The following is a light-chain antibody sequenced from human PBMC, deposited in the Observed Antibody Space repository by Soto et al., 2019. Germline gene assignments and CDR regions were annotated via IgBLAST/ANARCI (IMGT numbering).Light chain of an antibody. CDR3: QQRSTSLIT. V-gene: IGKV3-11*01. CDR1: QSVSGY. CDR2: DGS. J-gene: IGKJ3*01. Sequence: EIVLTQSPATLSLSPGERATLSCRASQSVSGYFAWYQQKPGQAPRLLIYDGSHRAAGIPSRFSGSGSGTDFTLTISGLEPEDFAVYYCQQRSTSLITFGPGTKVDIK.